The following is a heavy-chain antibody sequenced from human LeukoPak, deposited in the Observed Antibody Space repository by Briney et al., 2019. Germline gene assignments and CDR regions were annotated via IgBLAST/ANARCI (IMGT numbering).Heavy chain of an antibody. CDR3: ARVYCSGGSCYSFSGIYDAFDI. CDR2: IYPGDSDT. D-gene: IGHD2-15*01. Sequence: GESLKISCKGSGYSFTSYWIGWVRQMPGKGLEWMGIIYPGDSDTRYSPSFQGQVTISADKSISTAYLQWSSLKASDTAMYYCARVYCSGGSCYSFSGIYDAFDIWGQGTMVTVSS. V-gene: IGHV5-51*01. CDR1: GYSFTSYW. J-gene: IGHJ3*02.